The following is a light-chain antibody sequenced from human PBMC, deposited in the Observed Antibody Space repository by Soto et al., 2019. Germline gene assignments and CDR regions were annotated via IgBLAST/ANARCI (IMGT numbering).Light chain of an antibody. V-gene: IGLV1-44*01. J-gene: IGLJ2*01. CDR1: SSNIGSNP. Sequence: QSVLTQPPSASGTPGQRVTISCSGSSSNIGSNPVNWYQQLPGTAPKLLIYTNNERPSGVPDRFSGSKSGTSASLAISGLQSEDEADYYCAAWDDSLNVVFGGGTMVTVL. CDR2: TNN. CDR3: AAWDDSLNVV.